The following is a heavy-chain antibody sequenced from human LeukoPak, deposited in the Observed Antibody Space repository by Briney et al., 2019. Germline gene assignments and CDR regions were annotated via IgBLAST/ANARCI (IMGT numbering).Heavy chain of an antibody. CDR1: GDSISGYY. V-gene: IGHV4-4*07. CDR2: IYGSGST. CDR3: ARGSGQSSMDV. D-gene: IGHD6-19*01. J-gene: IGHJ6*02. Sequence: SETLSLTCTVSGDSISGYYWSWTRQPAGKGLEWIGRIYGSGSTNYNPSLKSRVTVSVDTSKNQFSLKLNSVTAADTAVYYCARGSGQSSMDVWGQGTTVTVSS.